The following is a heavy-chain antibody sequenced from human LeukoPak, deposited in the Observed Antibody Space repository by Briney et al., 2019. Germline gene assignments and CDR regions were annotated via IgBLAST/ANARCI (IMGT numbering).Heavy chain of an antibody. D-gene: IGHD3-22*01. CDR1: GYTFTSSY. V-gene: IGHV1-2*02. J-gene: IGHJ4*02. CDR2: INPNSGGT. CDR3: ARGALSHPYYYDSRGYYYDFDY. Sequence: ASVKVSSKASGYTFTSSYMHWVRQALGQGLEWMGWINPNSGGTNYAQKFQGRVTMTRDTSISTAYMELSRLRSDDTAVYYCARGALSHPYYYDSRGYYYDFDYWGQGTLVTVSS.